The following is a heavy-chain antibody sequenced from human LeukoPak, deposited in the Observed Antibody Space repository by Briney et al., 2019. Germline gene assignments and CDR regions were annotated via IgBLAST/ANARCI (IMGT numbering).Heavy chain of an antibody. CDR2: IIPIFGTA. J-gene: IGHJ5*02. Sequence: ASVKVSCKASGGTFSSYAISWVRQAPGQGLEWMGGIIPIFGTANYAQKFQGRVTITADESTSTAYMELSRLRSDDTAVYYCARDDYYDSSGYYKVGDWFDPWGQGTLVTVSS. D-gene: IGHD3-22*01. CDR1: GGTFSSYA. V-gene: IGHV1-69*13. CDR3: ARDDYYDSSGYYKVGDWFDP.